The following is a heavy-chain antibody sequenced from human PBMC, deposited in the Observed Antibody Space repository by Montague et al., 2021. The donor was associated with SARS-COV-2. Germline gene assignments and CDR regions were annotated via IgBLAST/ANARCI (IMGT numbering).Heavy chain of an antibody. J-gene: IGHJ4*02. Sequence: SETLSLTCAVYGGSFSGYYWSWIRQPPGKGLEWIGEINHSGSTNYNPSLKSRVTISVDTSKNQFSLKLSSVTAADTAVYYCARGCPYGDYGGVDYWGQGTLVTVSS. V-gene: IGHV4-34*01. CDR1: GGSFSGYY. CDR2: INHSGST. CDR3: ARGCPYGDYGGVDY. D-gene: IGHD4-17*01.